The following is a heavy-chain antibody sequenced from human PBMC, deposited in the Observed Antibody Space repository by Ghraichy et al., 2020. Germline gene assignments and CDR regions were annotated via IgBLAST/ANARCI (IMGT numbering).Heavy chain of an antibody. CDR1: GYTFTSYD. CDR2: MNPNSGNT. D-gene: IGHD3-3*01. CDR3: ARGRGYYDFWSGYFYFGWFDP. Sequence: ASVKVSCKASGYTFTSYDINWVRQATGQGLEWMGWMNPNSGNTGYAQKFQGRVTMTRNTSISTAYMELSSLRSEDTAVYYCARGRGYYDFWSGYFYFGWFDPWGQGTLVTVSS. V-gene: IGHV1-8*01. J-gene: IGHJ5*02.